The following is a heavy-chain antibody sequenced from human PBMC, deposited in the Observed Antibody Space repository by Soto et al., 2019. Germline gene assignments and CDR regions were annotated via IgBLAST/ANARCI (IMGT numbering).Heavy chain of an antibody. CDR2: ISYDGSNK. Sequence: QVQLVESGGGVVQPGRSLRLSCAASGFTFSSYGMHWVRQAPGKGLEWVAVISYDGSNKYYADSVKGRFTISRDNSKNTLYLQMNSLRAEDTDVYYCAIGGGYYDSSGYYDYWGEGSLVTVSS. V-gene: IGHV3-30*03. CDR3: AIGGGYYDSSGYYDY. CDR1: GFTFSSYG. D-gene: IGHD3-22*01. J-gene: IGHJ4*02.